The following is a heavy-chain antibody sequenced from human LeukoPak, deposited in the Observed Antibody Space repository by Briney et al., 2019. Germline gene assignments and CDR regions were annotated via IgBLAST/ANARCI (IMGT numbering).Heavy chain of an antibody. Sequence: GGSLRLSCGASGFTFSNYAMNWVRQAPGKGLEWVSSISGSSSHTYYADSLKGRFTISRDNARNSLHLQLNSLRADDTAVYYCATDSPVAGSKALDYWGQGTLVTVSS. CDR3: ATDSPVAGSKALDY. J-gene: IGHJ4*02. CDR1: GFTFSNYA. CDR2: ISGSSSHT. D-gene: IGHD6-19*01. V-gene: IGHV3-21*01.